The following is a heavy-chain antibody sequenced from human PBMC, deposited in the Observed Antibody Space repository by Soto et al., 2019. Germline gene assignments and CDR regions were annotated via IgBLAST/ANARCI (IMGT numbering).Heavy chain of an antibody. CDR3: ARVSPSSRAAEP. Sequence: ASVKVSCKASAYTFTSYGITWVRQAPGQGLEWVGWISAYNGNSNYAQKYEGRVTMTTDTSTSTAYMELSSLRSDDTAVYYCARVSPSSRAAEPWGKGTLVTVSS. CDR1: AYTFTSYG. V-gene: IGHV1-18*04. J-gene: IGHJ4*02. CDR2: ISAYNGNS. D-gene: IGHD6-13*01.